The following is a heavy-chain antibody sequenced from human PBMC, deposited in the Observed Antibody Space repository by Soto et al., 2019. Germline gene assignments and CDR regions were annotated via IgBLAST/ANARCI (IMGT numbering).Heavy chain of an antibody. CDR1: GFTFGSYA. CDR2: IGNSGAYT. V-gene: IGHV3-23*01. J-gene: IGHJ4*02. D-gene: IGHD3-22*01. CDR3: AKGAYDRGYYYTFDY. Sequence: PGGSLRLSCAASGFTFGSYALSWLRQAPGKGLEWVSGIGNSGAYTYYADSVEGRFTISRDNSRNTVYLQMGSLRDEDTAFYYCAKGAYDRGYYYTFDYWGQGTLVTVSS.